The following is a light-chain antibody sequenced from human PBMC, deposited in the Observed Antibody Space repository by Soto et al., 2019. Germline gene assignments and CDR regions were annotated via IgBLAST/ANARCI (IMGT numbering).Light chain of an antibody. CDR3: ETWDSNTHV. CDR2: LEGSGSY. V-gene: IGLV4-60*02. J-gene: IGLJ1*01. Sequence: LTQSSSASASLGSSVKLTCTLSSGHSSYIIAWHQQQPGKAPRYLMKLEGSGSYNKGSGVPDRFSGSSSGADRYLTISNLQFEDEADYYCETWDSNTHVFGTGTKVTVL. CDR1: SGHSSYI.